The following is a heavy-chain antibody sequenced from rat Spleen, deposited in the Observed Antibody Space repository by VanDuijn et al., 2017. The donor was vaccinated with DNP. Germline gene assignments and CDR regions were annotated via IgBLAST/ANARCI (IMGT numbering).Heavy chain of an antibody. CDR2: ITTSGGST. V-gene: IGHV5S23*01. Sequence: EVQLVESGGGLVQPGRSLKLSCAASGFTFSHYDMAWVRQAPTKGLEWVASITTSGGSTYYRDSVKGRFTVSRDNAKSTLYLQMDSLRSEDTATYYCATGPFITTVVRDYWGQGVMVTVSS. CDR1: GFTFSHYD. J-gene: IGHJ2*01. CDR3: ATGPFITTVVRDY. D-gene: IGHD1-1*01.